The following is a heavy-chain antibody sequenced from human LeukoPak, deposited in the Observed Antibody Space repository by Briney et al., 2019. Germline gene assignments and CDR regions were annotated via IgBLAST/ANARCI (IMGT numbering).Heavy chain of an antibody. CDR3: ARGDILTGYPCDY. J-gene: IGHJ4*02. CDR2: IYYSGST. CDR1: GGSISSYY. D-gene: IGHD3-9*01. Sequence: SETLSLTCTVSGGSISSYYWSWIRQPPGKGLEWIGYIYYSGSTNYNPSLKSRVTVSVDTSKNQFSLKLSSVTAADTAVYYCARGDILTGYPCDYWGQGTLATVSS. V-gene: IGHV4-59*01.